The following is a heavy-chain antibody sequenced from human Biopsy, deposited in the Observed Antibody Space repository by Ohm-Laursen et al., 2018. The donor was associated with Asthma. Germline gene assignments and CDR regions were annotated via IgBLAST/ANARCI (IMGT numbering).Heavy chain of an antibody. V-gene: IGHV4-34*01. CDR1: GGCLTGHY. Sequence: GTLSLTCTVYGGCLTGHYWNWIRQPPGKGLEWIGEIDQSGYTNYNPSLKSRVTISADTSKNQFHLNLSSVTAADTAVYFCARAAITGIRGWFDPWGQGTQVTVSS. CDR2: IDQSGYT. CDR3: ARAAITGIRGWFDP. J-gene: IGHJ5*02. D-gene: IGHD1-20*01.